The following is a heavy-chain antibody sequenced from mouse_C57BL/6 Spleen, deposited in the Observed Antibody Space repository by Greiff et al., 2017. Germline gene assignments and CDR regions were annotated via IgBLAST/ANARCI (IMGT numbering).Heavy chain of an antibody. CDR2: INPNNGGT. CDR1: GYTFTDYY. Sequence: EVQLQQSGPELVKPGASVKISCKASGYTFTDYYMNWVKQSHGKSLEWIGDINPNNGGTSYNQKFKGKAKLTVDKSSSTAYMELRSLTSEDSAVYYCARDGSSQFAYWGQGTLVTVSA. CDR3: ARDGSSQFAY. D-gene: IGHD1-1*01. V-gene: IGHV1-26*01. J-gene: IGHJ3*01.